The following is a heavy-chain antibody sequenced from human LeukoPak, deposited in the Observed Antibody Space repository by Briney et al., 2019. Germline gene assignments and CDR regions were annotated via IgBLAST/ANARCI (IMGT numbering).Heavy chain of an antibody. CDR2: IAYDGNNT. CDR1: GFIFSDYG. V-gene: IGHV3-30*18. J-gene: IGHJ6*04. CDR3: AKTGMLRRVGYLDV. D-gene: IGHD1-1*01. Sequence: GRSLGLSCVASGFIFSDYGIQWVRQAPGKGLEWVAVIAYDGNNTYYGDSVRGRFTISRDNSKKMVYLEMNSLRVEDTAVYYCAKTGMLRRVGYLDVWGKGTAVIVSS.